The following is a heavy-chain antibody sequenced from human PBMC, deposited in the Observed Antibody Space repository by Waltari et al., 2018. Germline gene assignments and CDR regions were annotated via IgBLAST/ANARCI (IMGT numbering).Heavy chain of an antibody. CDR3: ARPLGGY. J-gene: IGHJ4*02. CDR1: GFTFSSYW. V-gene: IGHV3-7*01. Sequence: EVQLVESGGGLVQPGGSLRLSCAASGFTFSSYWMSWVRQAPGKGLDGVANIKQEGSEKYNVDAVKGRFTISRDNAKNSLYLQMNSLRAEDTAVYYCARPLGGYWGQGTLVTVSS. D-gene: IGHD3-10*01. CDR2: IKQEGSEK.